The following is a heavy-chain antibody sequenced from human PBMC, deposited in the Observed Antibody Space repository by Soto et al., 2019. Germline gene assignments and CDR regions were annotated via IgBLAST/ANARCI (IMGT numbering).Heavy chain of an antibody. J-gene: IGHJ4*02. D-gene: IGHD3-3*01. V-gene: IGHV4-31*03. Sequence: SSETLSLTCTVSGGSISSGGYYWSWIRQHPGKGLEWIGYIYYSGSTNYNPSLESRVTISVDTSKNQFSLKLSSVTAADTAVYYCARGQLRFLEWLFLGFDYWGQGTLVTVSS. CDR1: GGSISSGGYY. CDR3: ARGQLRFLEWLFLGFDY. CDR2: IYYSGST.